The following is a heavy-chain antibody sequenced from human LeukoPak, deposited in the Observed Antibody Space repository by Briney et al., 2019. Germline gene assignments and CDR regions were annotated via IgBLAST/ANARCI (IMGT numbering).Heavy chain of an antibody. J-gene: IGHJ4*02. D-gene: IGHD3-10*01. Sequence: PSETLSLTCTVSGGSISSYYWSWIRQPPGKGLEWIGYIYYSGSTNYNPSLKSRVTISVDTSKNQFSLKLSSVTAADTAVYYCAALYYYGSGSYEAVFDYWGQGTLVTVPS. V-gene: IGHV4-59*01. CDR1: GGSISSYY. CDR2: IYYSGST. CDR3: AALYYYGSGSYEAVFDY.